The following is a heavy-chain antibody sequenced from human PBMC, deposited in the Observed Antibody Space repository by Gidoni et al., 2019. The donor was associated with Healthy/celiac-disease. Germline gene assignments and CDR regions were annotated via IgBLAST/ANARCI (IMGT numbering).Heavy chain of an antibody. CDR1: GFTFDDYT. D-gene: IGHD3-10*01. CDR2: PSWHSGST. V-gene: IGHV3-43*01. J-gene: IGHJ4*02. CDR3: AKDGGEGYQNGPFNY. Sequence: EVQLVESGGVVVQPGGSLRLSCAASGFTFDDYTMHWVRQAPGKGLDWLSLPSWHSGSTYYADAVKGRFTISRDNSKNSLYLQMNSLITEDTALYYCAKDGGEGYQNGPFNYWGQGTLVTVSS.